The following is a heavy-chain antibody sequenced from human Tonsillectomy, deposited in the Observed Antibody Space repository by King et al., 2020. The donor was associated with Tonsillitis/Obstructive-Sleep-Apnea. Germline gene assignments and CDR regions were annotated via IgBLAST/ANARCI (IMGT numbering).Heavy chain of an antibody. V-gene: IGHV3-11*06. Sequence: VQLVESGGGLVKPGGSLRLSCAASGFTFSDYYMSWIRQAPGKGLEWVSYISSSSSYTNYADSVKGRFTISRENAKNSMYLQMNSLRAEDTAVYYCARGKETYYYDSSGYSCPDYWGQGTLVTVSS. CDR1: GFTFSDYY. D-gene: IGHD3-22*01. CDR3: ARGKETYYYDSSGYSCPDY. J-gene: IGHJ4*02. CDR2: ISSSSSYT.